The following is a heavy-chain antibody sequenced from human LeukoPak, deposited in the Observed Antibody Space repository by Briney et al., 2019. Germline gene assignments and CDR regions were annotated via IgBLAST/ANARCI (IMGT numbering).Heavy chain of an antibody. CDR3: ARANYDILTGYYFAVATRTLDY. CDR2: IYHSGST. J-gene: IGHJ4*02. Sequence: SETLSLTCTVSGYSISSGYYWGWIRQPPGKGLEWIGSIYHSGSTYYNPSLKSRVTISVDTSKNQFSLKLSSVTAADTAVYYCARANYDILTGYYFAVATRTLDYWGQGTLVTVSS. V-gene: IGHV4-38-2*02. CDR1: GYSISSGYY. D-gene: IGHD3-9*01.